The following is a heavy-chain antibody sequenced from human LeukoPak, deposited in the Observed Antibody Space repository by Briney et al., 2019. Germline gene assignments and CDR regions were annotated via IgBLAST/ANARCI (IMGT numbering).Heavy chain of an antibody. CDR2: IIPIFGTA. CDR1: RGTFSSYA. D-gene: IGHD2-2*01. V-gene: IGHV1-69*01. Sequence: SVKVSCKASRGTFSSYAISWVRQAPGQGLEWMGGIIPIFGTANYAQKFQGRVTITADESTSTVYMELSSLRSEDTAVYYCASLPARYCSSTSCYDFDYWGQGTLVTVSS. J-gene: IGHJ4*02. CDR3: ASLPARYCSSTSCYDFDY.